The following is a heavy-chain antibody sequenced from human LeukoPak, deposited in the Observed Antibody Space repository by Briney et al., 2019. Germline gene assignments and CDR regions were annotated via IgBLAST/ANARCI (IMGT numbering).Heavy chain of an antibody. V-gene: IGHV3-30*14. D-gene: IGHD1-26*01. CDR1: GFTFSSYA. CDR2: ISYDGSNK. CDR3: ARGSGSYDQVTDY. J-gene: IGHJ4*02. Sequence: GGSLRLSCAASGFTFSSYAMHWVRQAPGKGLEWVAVISYDGSNKYYADSVKGRFTISRDNSKNTLYLQMNSLRAEDTAVYYCARGSGSYDQVTDYWGQGTLVTVSS.